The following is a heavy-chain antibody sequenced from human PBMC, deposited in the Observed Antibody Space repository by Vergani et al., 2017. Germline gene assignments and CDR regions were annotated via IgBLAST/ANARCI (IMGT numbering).Heavy chain of an antibody. CDR1: GFTFGSTN. CDR3: ARVSRDYFDSSDHFPLDS. Sequence: EVHLVESGGGLVQPGGSLRLSCATSGFTFGSTNMDWVRQAPGKGLEWLAHISSASSFIYYADSVKGRFIVSRDNAKNSLYLQMNSLRAEDTAVYFCARVSRDYFDSSDHFPLDSWGQGTLVIVSS. V-gene: IGHV3-48*01. CDR2: ISSASSFI. J-gene: IGHJ4*02. D-gene: IGHD3-22*01.